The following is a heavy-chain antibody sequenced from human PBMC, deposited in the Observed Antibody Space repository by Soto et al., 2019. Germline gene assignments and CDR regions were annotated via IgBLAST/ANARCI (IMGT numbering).Heavy chain of an antibody. V-gene: IGHV3-23*01. D-gene: IGHD6-13*01. CDR1: GFTFSSYA. CDR3: AKGSHSSSWRTDY. Sequence: EVQLLESGGGLVQPGGSLRLSCAASGFTFSSYAMSWVRQAPGKGLEWVSAISGSGGSTYYADSVKGRFTISRDNSKNTRYLQMNSLSAEDTAVYYCAKGSHSSSWRTDYWGQGTLVTVSS. CDR2: ISGSGGST. J-gene: IGHJ4*02.